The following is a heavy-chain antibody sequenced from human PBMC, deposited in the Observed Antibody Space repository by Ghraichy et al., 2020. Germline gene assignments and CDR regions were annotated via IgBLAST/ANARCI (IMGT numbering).Heavy chain of an antibody. D-gene: IGHD4-17*01. CDR3: ARDPYGDYKYGGTDY. CDR2: IKADGSER. Sequence: AGSLRLSCVASGFTFSRHWMSWVRQAPGKGLEWVASIKADGSERHYVESVKGRFTISRDNAKNSLSLEMNTLRAEDRAVYYCARDPYGDYKYGGTDYWGQGTLVTVSS. V-gene: IGHV3-7*01. J-gene: IGHJ4*02. CDR1: GFTFSRHW.